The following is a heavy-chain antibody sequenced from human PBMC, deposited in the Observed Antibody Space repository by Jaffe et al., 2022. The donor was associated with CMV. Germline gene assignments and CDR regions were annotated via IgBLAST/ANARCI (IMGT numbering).Heavy chain of an antibody. V-gene: IGHV3-49*05. J-gene: IGHJ3*02. D-gene: IGHD3-3*01. CDR2: IRSEPYGGTT. CDR1: GFNFGDYA. Sequence: EVQLVESGGGLVKPGRSLRLSCTASGFNFGDYAMSWFRQAPGKGLDWVGFIRSEPYGGTTEYAASVKGRFTISRDDSKTIAYLQMTSLKSEDTGVYYCTRPIFGVVGDAFDIWGQGTMVTVSS. CDR3: TRPIFGVVGDAFDI.